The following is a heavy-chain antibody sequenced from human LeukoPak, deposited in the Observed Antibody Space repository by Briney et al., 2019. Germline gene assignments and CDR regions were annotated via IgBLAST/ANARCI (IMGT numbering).Heavy chain of an antibody. J-gene: IGHJ3*02. Sequence: PGGSLRLSCAASGFTFSSYWMSWVRQAPGKGLEWVANIKQDGSEKYYVDSVKGRFTISRDNAKNSLYLQMNSLRAEDTAVYYCARVESSYAADAFDIWGQGTMVTVSS. V-gene: IGHV3-7*01. CDR1: GFTFSSYW. CDR3: ARVESSYAADAFDI. CDR2: IKQDGSEK. D-gene: IGHD2-2*01.